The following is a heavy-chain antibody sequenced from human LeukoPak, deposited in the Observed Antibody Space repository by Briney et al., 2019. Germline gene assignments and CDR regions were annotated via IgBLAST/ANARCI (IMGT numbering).Heavy chain of an antibody. Sequence: SETLSLTCAVYGGSFNGYYWSWFRQPPGKGLQWIGEINHSGSTNYNPSLKSRVTISVDTSKNQFSMKLSSVTAADTAVYYCARGRSHCTNGVCYTGYFDYWGQGTLVTVSS. CDR1: GGSFNGYY. D-gene: IGHD2-8*01. J-gene: IGHJ4*02. CDR3: ARGRSHCTNGVCYTGYFDY. V-gene: IGHV4-34*01. CDR2: INHSGST.